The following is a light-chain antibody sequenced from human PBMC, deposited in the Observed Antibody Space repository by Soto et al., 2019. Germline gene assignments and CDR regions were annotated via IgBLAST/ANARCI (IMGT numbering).Light chain of an antibody. V-gene: IGKV1-5*03. CDR3: QQYNSYSPYT. Sequence: DIQMTQSPSTLSASVGDRVTITCRASQSISSWLAWYQQKPGKAPKLLIYKASSLESGVPSRFSGSGSGTVFTLTISSLQPDDFATYYCQQYNSYSPYTFGQGTKLETK. CDR1: QSISSW. CDR2: KAS. J-gene: IGKJ2*01.